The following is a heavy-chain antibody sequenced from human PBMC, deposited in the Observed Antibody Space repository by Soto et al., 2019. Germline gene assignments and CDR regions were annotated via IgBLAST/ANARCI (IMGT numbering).Heavy chain of an antibody. D-gene: IGHD2-2*01. Sequence: SETLSLTCAVSSGSISSSNWWSWVRQPPGKGLEWIGEIYHSGSTNYNPSLKSRVTISVDKSKNQFSLKLSSVTAADTAMYYCAREIVVVPAANNWFDPWGQGTLVTVSS. CDR1: SGSISSSNW. CDR2: IYHSGST. V-gene: IGHV4-4*02. J-gene: IGHJ5*02. CDR3: AREIVVVPAANNWFDP.